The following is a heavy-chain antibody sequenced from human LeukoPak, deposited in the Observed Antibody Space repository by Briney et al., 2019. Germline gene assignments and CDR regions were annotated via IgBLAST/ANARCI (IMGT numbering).Heavy chain of an antibody. Sequence: GGSLRLSCAASGFTFSSYGMHWVRQAPGKGLEWVAVISYDGSNKYYADSVKGRFTISRDNSKNTLYLQMNSLRAEDTAVYYCARDRDTPDFGIFDYWGQGTLVTVSS. CDR3: ARDRDTPDFGIFDY. CDR1: GFTFSSYG. J-gene: IGHJ4*02. CDR2: ISYDGSNK. D-gene: IGHD3-3*01. V-gene: IGHV3-30*19.